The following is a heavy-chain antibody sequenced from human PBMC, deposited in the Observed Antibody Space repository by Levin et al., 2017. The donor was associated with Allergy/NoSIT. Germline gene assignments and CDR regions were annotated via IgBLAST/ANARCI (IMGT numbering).Heavy chain of an antibody. D-gene: IGHD6-13*01. CDR2: ISWNSGSI. Sequence: LSLTCAASGFTFDDYAMHWVRQAPGKGLEWVSGISWNSGSIGYADSVKGRFTISRDNAKNSLYLQLNSLRVEDTALYYCVKDHEYSSSWYGYFDLWGRGTLVTVSS. CDR3: VKDHEYSSSWYGYFDL. CDR1: GFTFDDYA. J-gene: IGHJ2*01. V-gene: IGHV3-9*01.